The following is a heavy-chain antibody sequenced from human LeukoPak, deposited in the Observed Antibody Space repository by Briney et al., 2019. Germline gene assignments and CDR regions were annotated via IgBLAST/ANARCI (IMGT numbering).Heavy chain of an antibody. CDR1: LFTFSDYY. V-gene: IGHV3-11*01. Sequence: GGALRLSCAASLFTFSDYYMSCIRQAPGKGREWVSYISSSGSTIYYADSLNARFTIPRDNAKNSLYLQMNSLRAEDTAVYYCARGAFQCSGGSCYTGGADNYYYYYYGMDVWGQGTTVTVSS. CDR2: ISSSGSTI. CDR3: ARGAFQCSGGSCYTGGADNYYYYYYGMDV. J-gene: IGHJ6*02. D-gene: IGHD2-15*01.